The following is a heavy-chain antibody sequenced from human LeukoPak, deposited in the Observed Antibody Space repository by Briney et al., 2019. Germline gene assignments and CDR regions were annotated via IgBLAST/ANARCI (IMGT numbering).Heavy chain of an antibody. J-gene: IGHJ4*02. D-gene: IGHD6-19*01. CDR3: ARSIVYSSDSDGGYYFDY. V-gene: IGHV1-69*01. CDR2: IIPIFGTA. CDR1: GGTFSSYA. Sequence: GASVKVSCKASGGTFSSYAISWVRQAPGQGLEWMGGIIPIFGTANYAQKFQGRVTITADESTSTAYMELSSLRSEDTAVYYCARSIVYSSDSDGGYYFDYWGQGTLVTVSS.